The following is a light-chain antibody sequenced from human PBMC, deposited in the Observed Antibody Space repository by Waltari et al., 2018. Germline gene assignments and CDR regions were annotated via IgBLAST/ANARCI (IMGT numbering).Light chain of an antibody. CDR3: QTWGANSWV. CDR2: LNTDGSH. CDR1: SRYSGYA. J-gene: IGLJ3*02. Sequence: QLVLTQSPSASASLGASVKLTCTLSSRYSGYAIAWHQQQPEKGPRYLMILNTDGSHTRGDGIPDRFSGSSSGAERYLTISSLQSEDEADYYCQTWGANSWVFGGGTKLTVL. V-gene: IGLV4-69*01.